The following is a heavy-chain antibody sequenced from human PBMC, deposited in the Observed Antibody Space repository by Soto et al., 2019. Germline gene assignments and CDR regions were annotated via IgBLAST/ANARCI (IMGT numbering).Heavy chain of an antibody. V-gene: IGHV3-9*01. J-gene: IGHJ6*02. CDR2: ISWNSGSI. D-gene: IGHD2-2*01. CDR3: AKDIGYFSSTSCYARTVYYYYGMDV. Sequence: PGGSLRLSCAASGFTFDDYAMHWVRQAPGKGLEWVSGISWNSGSIGYADSVKGRFTISRDNAKNSLYLQMNSLRAEDTALYYCAKDIGYFSSTSCYARTVYYYYGMDVWGQGTTVTVSS. CDR1: GFTFDDYA.